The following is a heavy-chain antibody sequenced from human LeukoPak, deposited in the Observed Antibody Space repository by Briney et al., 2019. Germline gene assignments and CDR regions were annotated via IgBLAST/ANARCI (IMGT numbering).Heavy chain of an antibody. J-gene: IGHJ4*02. Sequence: SETLSLTCTVSGGAIRSHYWNWIRQPAGKGLEWIGRIYSSGYTNDNPFLKSRITMSVDMSKNQFSRRLNSVTAADTAVYYCARGEHSVDSWGQGMLVTVSS. CDR2: IYSSGYT. D-gene: IGHD1/OR15-1a*01. CDR3: ARGEHSVDS. V-gene: IGHV4-4*07. CDR1: GGAIRSHY.